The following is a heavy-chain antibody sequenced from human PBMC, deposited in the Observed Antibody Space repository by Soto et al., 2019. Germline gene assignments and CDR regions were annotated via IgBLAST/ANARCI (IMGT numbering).Heavy chain of an antibody. J-gene: IGHJ4*02. CDR1: GYTFTSYY. V-gene: IGHV1-46*01. CDR3: ARGNQQWLDRR. Sequence: ASVKVSCKASGYTFTSYYMHWVRQAPGQGLEWMGIINPSGGSTSYAQKFQGRVTMTRNTSISTAYMELSSLRSEDTAVYYCARGNQQWLDRRWGQGTLVTVSS. CDR2: INPSGGST. D-gene: IGHD6-19*01.